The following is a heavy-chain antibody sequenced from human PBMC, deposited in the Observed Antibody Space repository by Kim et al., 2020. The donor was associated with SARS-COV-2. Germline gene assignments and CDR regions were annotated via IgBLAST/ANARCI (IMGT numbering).Heavy chain of an antibody. CDR1: GGSVSSGSYY. J-gene: IGHJ4*02. V-gene: IGHV4-61*01. D-gene: IGHD6-13*01. CDR3: ARWMAAAGNDYFDY. CDR2: IYYSGST. Sequence: SETLSLTCTVSGGSVSSGSYYWSWIRQPPGKGLEWIGYIYYSGSTNYNPSLKSRVTISVDTSKNQFSLKLSSVTAADTAVYYCARWMAAAGNDYFDYWGQGTLVTVSS.